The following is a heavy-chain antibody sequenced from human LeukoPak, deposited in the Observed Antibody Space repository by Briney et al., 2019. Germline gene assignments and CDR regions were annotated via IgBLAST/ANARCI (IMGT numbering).Heavy chain of an antibody. J-gene: IGHJ5*02. CDR2: IYYSGST. V-gene: IGHV4-39*01. Sequence: SETLSLTCTVSGGSISSSGYYWGWIRQPPGKGLEWIASIYYSGSTYYNPSLKSRVTISVDTSKNQLSPKLSSLTAADTAVYYCARHEYSGSYYGLSWFDPWGQGTLVTVSS. CDR1: GGSISSSGYY. D-gene: IGHD1-26*01. CDR3: ARHEYSGSYYGLSWFDP.